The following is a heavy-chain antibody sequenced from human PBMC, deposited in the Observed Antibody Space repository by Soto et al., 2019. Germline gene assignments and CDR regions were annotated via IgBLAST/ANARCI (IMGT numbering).Heavy chain of an antibody. D-gene: IGHD2-15*01. V-gene: IGHV3-43*01. CDR1: GFPFDDYS. Sequence: PGGSLRLSCAASGFPFDDYSMNWVRQVPGKGLEWVSLISWDGADTYYADSVKGRFTISRDNAKNSLYLQMNSLRAEDTAVYYCAVDGPCSGGSCYRTAYFDYWGQGTLVTVSS. CDR3: AVDGPCSGGSCYRTAYFDY. J-gene: IGHJ4*02. CDR2: ISWDGADT.